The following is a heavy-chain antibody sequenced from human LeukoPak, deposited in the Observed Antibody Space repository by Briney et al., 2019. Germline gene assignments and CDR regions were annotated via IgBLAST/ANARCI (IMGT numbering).Heavy chain of an antibody. CDR3: ARVANKRTLDY. CDR1: GYTFTSYY. V-gene: IGHV1-46*01. J-gene: IGHJ4*02. D-gene: IGHD1-14*01. Sequence: ASVKVSCKASGYTFTSYYMHWVRQAPGQGLEWMGIINPSGGSTSYAQKFQGRVTVTRDTSTSTVYMELSSLRSEDTAVYYCARVANKRTLDYWGQGTLVTVSS. CDR2: INPSGGST.